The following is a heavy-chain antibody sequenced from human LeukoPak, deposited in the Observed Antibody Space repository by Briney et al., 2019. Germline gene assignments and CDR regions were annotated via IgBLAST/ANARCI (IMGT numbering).Heavy chain of an antibody. CDR1: GFTLSSYE. CDR3: TRNSGWYGLS. CDR2: IDYDGGSG. Sequence: GGSLRLSCTASGFTLSSYEMTWIRQAPGKGLEWVSSIDYDGGSGHYADSVKGRFTISRDNSNNTLFLHLNSLRGEDTAVYYCTRNSGWYGLSWGQGTLVTVSS. D-gene: IGHD6-19*01. V-gene: IGHV3-23*01. J-gene: IGHJ1*01.